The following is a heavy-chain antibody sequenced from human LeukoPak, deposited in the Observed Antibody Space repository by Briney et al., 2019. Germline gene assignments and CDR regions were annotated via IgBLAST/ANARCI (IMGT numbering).Heavy chain of an antibody. CDR1: GGSISSYY. CDR3: ARHGHPLNPFDN. V-gene: IGHV4-59*08. J-gene: IGHJ4*01. Sequence: PSETLSLTCTVSGGSISSYYWSWIRQPPGKGLEWIGYIYYSGSTNYNPSLKSRVTISVDTSKNQFSLRLSSVTAADTAMYYCARHGHPLNPFDNWGHGTLVTVSS. CDR2: IYYSGST. D-gene: IGHD1-14*01.